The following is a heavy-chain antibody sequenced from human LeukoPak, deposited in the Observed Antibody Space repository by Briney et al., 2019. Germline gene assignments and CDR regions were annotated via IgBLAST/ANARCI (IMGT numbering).Heavy chain of an antibody. D-gene: IGHD2-2*01. V-gene: IGHV3-21*01. Sequence: GGSLTLSCAASGFTFSSYAMSWVRQAPGKGLEWVSSIRSSSSYIYYADSVKGRFTISRDNAKNTLYLQMNSLRVEDTAVYYCAKDSYQLQSRVGYMDVWGTGTTVTVSS. J-gene: IGHJ6*03. CDR1: GFTFSSYA. CDR3: AKDSYQLQSRVGYMDV. CDR2: IRSSSSYI.